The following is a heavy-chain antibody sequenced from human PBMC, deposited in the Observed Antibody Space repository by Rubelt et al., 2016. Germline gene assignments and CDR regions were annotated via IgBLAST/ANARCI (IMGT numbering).Heavy chain of an antibody. V-gene: IGHV3-21*01. D-gene: IGHD2-2*01. CDR1: GLKFSGSA. Sequence: VESGGGLVQPGGFLKLACAASGLKFSGSAIHWVRQAPGKGLEWVSSISSSSSYIYYADSVRGRFTISRDNSKNTLYLQMGSLRVEDMALYYCVREVGDFDLWGQGTLVTVSS. CDR3: VREVGDFDL. CDR2: ISSSSSYI. J-gene: IGHJ4*02.